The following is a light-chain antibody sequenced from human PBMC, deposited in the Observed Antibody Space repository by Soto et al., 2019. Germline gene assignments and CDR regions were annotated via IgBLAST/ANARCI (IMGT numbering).Light chain of an antibody. CDR2: EVS. V-gene: IGLV2-18*02. CDR1: SSDVGSYNR. Sequence: QSALTQPPSVSGSPGQSVTISCTGTSSDVGSYNRVSWFRQPPGTAPKLIIYEVSNRPSGVPDRLSGSKSGNTASLTISGLQAEDEADYYCSSFTTSNTLVFGGGTKLTVL. J-gene: IGLJ2*01. CDR3: SSFTTSNTLV.